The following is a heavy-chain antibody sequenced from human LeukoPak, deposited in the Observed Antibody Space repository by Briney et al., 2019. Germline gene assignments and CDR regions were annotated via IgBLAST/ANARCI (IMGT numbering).Heavy chain of an antibody. V-gene: IGHV4-39*01. CDR2: IYYSGST. J-gene: IGHJ4*02. D-gene: IGHD6-19*01. Sequence: SETLSLTCTVSGGSISSSSYSWGWIRQPPGKGLEWIGSIYYSGSTYYNPSLKSRVTISVYPSKNLFSLKLTSVTAADRTVYYWARHSSGNFDYWGQGTLVTVSS. CDR1: GGSISSSSYS. CDR3: ARHSSGNFDY.